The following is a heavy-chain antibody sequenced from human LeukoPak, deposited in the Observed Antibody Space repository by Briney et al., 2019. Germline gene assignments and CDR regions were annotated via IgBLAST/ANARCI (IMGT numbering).Heavy chain of an antibody. J-gene: IGHJ3*02. D-gene: IGHD1-1*01. CDR2: IYYSGST. CDR1: GGSISSYY. CDR3: AGGMTDAFDI. Sequence: SQTLSLTCTVSGGSISSYYWSWIRQPPGKGLEWIGYIYYSGSTNYNPSLKSRVTISVDTSKNQFSLKLSSVTAADTAVYYCAGGMTDAFDIWGQGTMVTVSS. V-gene: IGHV4-59*01.